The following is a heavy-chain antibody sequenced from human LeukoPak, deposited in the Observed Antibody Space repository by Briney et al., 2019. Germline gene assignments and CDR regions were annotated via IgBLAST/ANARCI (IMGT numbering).Heavy chain of an antibody. CDR2: MYLSGTT. CDR1: GDSINSLDL. D-gene: IGHD3-22*01. V-gene: IGHV4-4*02. J-gene: IGHJ4*02. CDR3: AGLVGRYSSGLYYYYFDY. Sequence: SGTLSLTCTVSGDSINSLDLWSWVRQPPGKGLEWIGEMYLSGTTHSNPSVKSRVTISIDKSKNQFFLNLSSVTAADTAVYYCAGLVGRYSSGLYYYYFDYWGQGTMVTVSS.